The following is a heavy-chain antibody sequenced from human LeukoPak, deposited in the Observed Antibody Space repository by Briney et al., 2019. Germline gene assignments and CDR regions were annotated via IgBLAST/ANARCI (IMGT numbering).Heavy chain of an antibody. CDR3: ARPGERSRRDWNLDQ. J-gene: IGHJ4*02. Sequence: GESLKISCKASGYSFSNYWIGWVRQVPGKGLEWMGIGYPRDSDTRYSPSFQGQVTISADKSISTAYLQWSSLKASDTAVYYCARPGERSRRDWNLDQWGQGTLVTVSS. CDR2: GYPRDSDT. CDR1: GYSFSNYW. V-gene: IGHV5-51*01. D-gene: IGHD1-1*01.